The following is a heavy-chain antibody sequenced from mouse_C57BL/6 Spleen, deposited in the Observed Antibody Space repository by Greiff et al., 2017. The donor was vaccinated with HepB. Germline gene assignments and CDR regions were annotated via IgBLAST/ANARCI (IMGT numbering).Heavy chain of an antibody. CDR3: AGSYYGSSYFDY. CDR2: IYPSDSET. Sequence: QVQLQQSGAELVRPGSSVKLSCKASGYTFTSYWMDWVKQRPGQGLEWIGNIYPSDSETHYNQKFKDKATLTVDKSSSTAYMQLSSLTSEDSAVYYCAGSYYGSSYFDYWGQSTTLTVSS. D-gene: IGHD1-1*01. V-gene: IGHV1-61*01. J-gene: IGHJ2*01. CDR1: GYTFTSYW.